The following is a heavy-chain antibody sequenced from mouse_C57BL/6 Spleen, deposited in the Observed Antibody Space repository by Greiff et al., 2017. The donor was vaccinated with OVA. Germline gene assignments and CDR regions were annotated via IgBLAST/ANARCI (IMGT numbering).Heavy chain of an antibody. D-gene: IGHD1-1*01. V-gene: IGHV5-17*01. CDR3: ARMGYVSSYLAWFAY. CDR2: ISSGSSTI. CDR1: GFTFSDYG. J-gene: IGHJ3*01. Sequence: EVKLQESGGGLVKPGGSLKLSCAASGFTFSDYGMHWVRQAPEKGLEWVAYISSGSSTIYYADTVKGRFTIARDNAKNTLFLQMTSLRSEDTAMYYCARMGYVSSYLAWFAYWGQGTLVTVSA.